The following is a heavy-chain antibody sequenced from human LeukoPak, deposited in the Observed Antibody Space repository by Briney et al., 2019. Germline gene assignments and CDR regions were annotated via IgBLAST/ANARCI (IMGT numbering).Heavy chain of an antibody. CDR1: GYTFTSYG. D-gene: IGHD3-22*01. V-gene: IGHV1-18*01. CDR2: ISAYNGNT. Sequence: GASVKVSCKASGYTFTSYGISWVRQAPGQGLEWMGWISAYNGNTNYAQKLQGRVTMTTDTSTSTAYMELRSLRSDDTAVYYCARDQSFSSGLPLYYYYMDVWGKGTTVTVSS. J-gene: IGHJ6*03. CDR3: ARDQSFSSGLPLYYYYMDV.